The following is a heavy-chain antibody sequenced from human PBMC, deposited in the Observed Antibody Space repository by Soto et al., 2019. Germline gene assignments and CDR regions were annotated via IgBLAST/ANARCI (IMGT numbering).Heavy chain of an antibody. CDR2: ISNDGNKK. CDR3: ARSIAVAGLDY. Sequence: GGSLRLSCAASGFTFTTYSMHWVRQAPCKGLEWVAVISNDGNKKVYAESVKGRFNVSRDNSKNTVYLQMNSLRGDDTAVYYCARSIAVAGLDYCGQGTLVAVCS. V-gene: IGHV3-30-3*01. J-gene: IGHJ4*02. D-gene: IGHD6-19*01. CDR1: GFTFTTYS.